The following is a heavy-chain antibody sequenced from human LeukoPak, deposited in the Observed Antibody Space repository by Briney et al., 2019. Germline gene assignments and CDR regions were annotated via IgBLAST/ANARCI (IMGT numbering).Heavy chain of an antibody. CDR2: IDWDDDK. CDR3: ARTYLLGVDTAAMDV. CDR1: GFSLSTSGMR. V-gene: IGHV2-70*04. J-gene: IGHJ6*03. D-gene: IGHD5-18*01. Sequence: SGPTLVNPTQPLTLTCTFSGFSLSTSGMRVSWIRQPPGKALEWLARIDWDDDKFYSTSLKTRLTISKDTSKNQVVLTMTNMDPVDTATYYCARTYLLGVDTAAMDVWGKGTTVTVSS.